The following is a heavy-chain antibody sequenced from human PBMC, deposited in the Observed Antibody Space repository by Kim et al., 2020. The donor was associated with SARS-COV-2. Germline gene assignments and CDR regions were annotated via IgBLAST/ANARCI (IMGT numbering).Heavy chain of an antibody. CDR1: GFTFSSYW. CDR2: IKQDGSEK. CDR3: ARDAPAFWGSYRYFHY. J-gene: IGHJ4*02. V-gene: IGHV3-7*03. Sequence: GGSLRLSCAASGFTFSSYWMSWVRQAPGKGLEWVANIKQDGSEKYYVDSVKGRFTISRDNAKNSLYLQMNSLRAEDTAVYYCARDAPAFWGSYRYFHYWGQGTLVTVSS. D-gene: IGHD3-16*02.